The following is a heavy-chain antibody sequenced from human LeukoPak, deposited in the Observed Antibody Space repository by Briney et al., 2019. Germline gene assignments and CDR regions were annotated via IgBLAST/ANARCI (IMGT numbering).Heavy chain of an antibody. J-gene: IGHJ2*01. CDR1: GYTFTSYY. D-gene: IGHD6-13*01. CDR3: AREGWVGQQPFEWYFDL. Sequence: GASVKVSCKASGYTFTSYYMHWVRQAPGQGLEWMGIINPSGGSTSYAQKFQGRVTMTRDTSTSTVYMELSSLRSEDTAVYYCAREGWVGQQPFEWYFDLWGRGTLVTVSS. CDR2: INPSGGST. V-gene: IGHV1-46*01.